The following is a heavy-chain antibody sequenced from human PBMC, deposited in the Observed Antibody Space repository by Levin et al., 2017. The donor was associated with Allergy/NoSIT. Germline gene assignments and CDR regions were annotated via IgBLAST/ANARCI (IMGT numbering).Heavy chain of an antibody. V-gene: IGHV1-69*13. CDR2: IIPIFGTA. Sequence: PGASVKVSCKASGGTFSSYAISWVRQAPGQGLEWMGGIIPIFGTAKYAQNFQGRVTITADESTSTAYMELSSLRSEDTAVYYCARGKDIVVVPAAYYYYGMDVWGQGTTVTVSS. D-gene: IGHD2-2*01. CDR1: GGTFSSYA. CDR3: ARGKDIVVVPAAYYYYGMDV. J-gene: IGHJ6*02.